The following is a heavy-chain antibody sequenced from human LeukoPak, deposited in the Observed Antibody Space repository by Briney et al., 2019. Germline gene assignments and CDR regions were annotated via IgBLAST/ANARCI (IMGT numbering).Heavy chain of an antibody. CDR1: GYTFTSYG. V-gene: IGHV1-18*01. CDR3: ARDLSAYDFWSGYHDYYYYYMDV. J-gene: IGHJ6*03. CDR2: MSAYNGNT. Sequence: ASVKVSCNASGYTFTSYGISWVRQAPGQGLEWMGWMSAYNGNTNYAQKLQGRVTMTTDTSTTTANMELRSLRSDDTAVYYCARDLSAYDFWSGYHDYYYYYMDVCGKGTTVTVSS. D-gene: IGHD3-3*01.